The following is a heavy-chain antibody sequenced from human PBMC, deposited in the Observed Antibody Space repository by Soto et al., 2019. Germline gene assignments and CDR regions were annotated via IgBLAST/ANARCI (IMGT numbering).Heavy chain of an antibody. CDR2: ISSSAST. CDR3: AKGGRDTDY. J-gene: IGHJ4*02. D-gene: IGHD5-12*01. V-gene: IGHV3-23*01. Sequence: EVQLLESGGGLVQPGGSLSLSCAASGFTFSSYSMSWVRQAPGKGLEWVSAISSSASTYYADSVRGRFTISRDNSKNILYLQLNSLRADATAVYYCAKGGRDTDYWGQGTLVTVSS. CDR1: GFTFSSYS.